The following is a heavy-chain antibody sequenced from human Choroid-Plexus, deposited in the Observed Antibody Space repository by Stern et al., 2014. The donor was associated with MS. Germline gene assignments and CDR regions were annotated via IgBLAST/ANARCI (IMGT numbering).Heavy chain of an antibody. CDR1: GGPISSSSYY. Sequence: QVQLQESGPGLVKPSETLSLTCTVSGGPISSSSYYWGWIRQPPGKGLEWIGTIHYTGSTNSNPSLNSRVTFSLALSRSQFSLKLASVTAADTAVYYCASWVGARRRRFDYWGQGTLVTVSS. D-gene: IGHD1-26*01. CDR3: ASWVGARRRRFDY. CDR2: IHYTGST. V-gene: IGHV4-39*01. J-gene: IGHJ4*02.